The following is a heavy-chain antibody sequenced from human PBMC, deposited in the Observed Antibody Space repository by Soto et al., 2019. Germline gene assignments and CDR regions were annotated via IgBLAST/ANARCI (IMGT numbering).Heavy chain of an antibody. CDR3: ASFAYDFWSGLKAYYYYYGMDV. Sequence: SETLSLTCTVSGGSISSSSYYWGWIRQPPGKGLEWIGSIYYSGSTYYNPSLKSRVTISVDTSKNQFSLKLSSVTAADTAVYYCASFAYDFWSGLKAYYYYYGMDVWGQGTTVTVSS. CDR2: IYYSGST. CDR1: GGSISSSSYY. D-gene: IGHD3-3*01. J-gene: IGHJ6*02. V-gene: IGHV4-39*01.